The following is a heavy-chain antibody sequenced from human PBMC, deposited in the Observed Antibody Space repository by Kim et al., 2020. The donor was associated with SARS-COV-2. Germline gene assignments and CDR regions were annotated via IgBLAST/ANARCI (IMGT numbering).Heavy chain of an antibody. CDR3: ARTPYYDFWSGYYTGSYFDY. Sequence: GGSLRLSCAASGFTFSSYWMSWVRQAPGKGLEWVANIKQDGSEKYYVDSVKGRFTISRDNAKNSLYLQMNSLRAEDTAVYYCARTPYYDFWSGYYTGSYFDYWGQGTLLTVSS. CDR1: GFTFSSYW. V-gene: IGHV3-7*03. CDR2: IKQDGSEK. J-gene: IGHJ4*02. D-gene: IGHD3-3*01.